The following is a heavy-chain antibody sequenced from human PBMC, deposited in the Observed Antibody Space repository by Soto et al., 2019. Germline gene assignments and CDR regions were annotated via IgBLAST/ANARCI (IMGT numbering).Heavy chain of an antibody. CDR2: IYWDDDK. D-gene: IGHD3-10*01. V-gene: IGHV2-5*02. J-gene: IGHJ6*02. Sequence: QITLKESGPTLVKPTQTLTLTCTFSGFSLTTSGVGVGWIRQPPGKALEWLALIYWDDDKRYSPSLKSRLTITRDASKNQVVLTMTNMDPVDTATYYCARFTMLRGELSNYYYGMDVWGQGTTVTVSS. CDR1: GFSLTTSGVG. CDR3: ARFTMLRGELSNYYYGMDV.